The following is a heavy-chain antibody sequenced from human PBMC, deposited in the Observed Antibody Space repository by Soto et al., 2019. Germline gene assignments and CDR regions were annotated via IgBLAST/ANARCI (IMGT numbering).Heavy chain of an antibody. CDR3: AKVGRDDGYY. V-gene: IGHV1-69*02. CDR2: IIPIIAIA. J-gene: IGHJ4*02. CDR1: GGTFSSYT. D-gene: IGHD1-26*01. Sequence: QVQLVQSGAEVKKPGSSVKVSCRASGGTFSSYTISWVRQAPGQGLEWMGRIIPIIAIANYAQKFQGRVTITADESTSTAYMELSSLRPEDTAVDYCAKVGRDDGYYWGQGTLVTVSS.